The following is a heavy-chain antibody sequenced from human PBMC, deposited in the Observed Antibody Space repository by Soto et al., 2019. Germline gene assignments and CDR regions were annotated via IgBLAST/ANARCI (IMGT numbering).Heavy chain of an antibody. CDR3: ARGAKGWDCSSTSCYSQDEQYYYYYMDV. J-gene: IGHJ6*03. Sequence: ASVKVSCKASGYTFTSYDINWVRQATGQGLEWMGWMNPNSGNTGYAQKFQGRVTMTRNTSISTAYMELSSLRSEDTAVYYCARGAKGWDCSSTSCYSQDEQYYYYYMDVWGKGTTVTV. CDR1: GYTFTSYD. V-gene: IGHV1-8*01. D-gene: IGHD2-2*01. CDR2: MNPNSGNT.